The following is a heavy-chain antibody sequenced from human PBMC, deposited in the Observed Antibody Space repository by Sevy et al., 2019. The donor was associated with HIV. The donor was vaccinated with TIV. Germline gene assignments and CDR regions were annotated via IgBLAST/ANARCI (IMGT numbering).Heavy chain of an antibody. Sequence: SETLSLTCTVSGVSIINNNYFWGWIRQPPGKGLEWIGAIYYTGSTYYNSSLNSRITISIDTSRGQFSLDLSSVTAADTAVSYCARHFGGGGKRGLDVWGQGTTVTVSS. CDR3: ARHFGGGGKRGLDV. V-gene: IGHV4-39*01. CDR2: IYYTGST. D-gene: IGHD3-10*01. CDR1: GVSIINNNYF. J-gene: IGHJ6*02.